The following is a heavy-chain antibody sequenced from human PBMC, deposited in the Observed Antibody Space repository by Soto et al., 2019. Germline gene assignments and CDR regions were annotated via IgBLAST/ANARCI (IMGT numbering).Heavy chain of an antibody. V-gene: IGHV3-15*01. J-gene: IGHJ4*02. Sequence: EVQLVESGGGLVKPGGSLRLSCAASGFTFSNAWMSWVRQAPGKGLEWVGRIKSKTDGGTTDYAAPVKGRFTISRDDSKNTLYLQMNSLKTEDTAVYYCTTDGGNPHAPLAFDYWGQGTLVTVSS. D-gene: IGHD2-15*01. CDR1: GFTFSNAW. CDR2: IKSKTDGGTT. CDR3: TTDGGNPHAPLAFDY.